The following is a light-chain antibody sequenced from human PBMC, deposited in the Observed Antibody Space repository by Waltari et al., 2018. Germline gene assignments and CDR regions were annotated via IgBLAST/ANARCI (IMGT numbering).Light chain of an antibody. J-gene: IGKJ4*01. V-gene: IGKV3-11*01. CDR2: DLS. CDR3: HQRTNWA. CDR1: QSVSRS. Sequence: EIVLTQSPATLSLSPGARATLSCRASQSVSRSLAWYQQKPGQAPRLLIYDLSNRATGTPARFSGSGSGTDFTLTISSLEPEDFAVYYCHQRTNWAFGG.